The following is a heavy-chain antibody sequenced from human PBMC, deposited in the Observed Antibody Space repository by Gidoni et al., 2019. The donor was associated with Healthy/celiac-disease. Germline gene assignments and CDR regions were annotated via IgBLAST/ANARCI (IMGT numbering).Heavy chain of an antibody. V-gene: IGHV3-9*01. Sequence: EVQLVESGGGLVQPGRYLRLSCAASGFTFDDYAMHWVRQAPGKGLDCVSGLSWNSGSIGYADSVKGRFTISRDNAKNSLYLQMNSLRAEDTALYYCAKSAGGDYGDYFDYWGQGTLVTVSS. CDR3: AKSAGGDYGDYFDY. D-gene: IGHD4-17*01. CDR2: LSWNSGSI. J-gene: IGHJ4*02. CDR1: GFTFDDYA.